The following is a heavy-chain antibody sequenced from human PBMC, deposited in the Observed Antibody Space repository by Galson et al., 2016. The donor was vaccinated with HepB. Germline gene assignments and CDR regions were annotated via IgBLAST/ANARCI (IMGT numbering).Heavy chain of an antibody. CDR1: GFIFGDYA. CDR3: SRVGGFRCSRSSCYLVHHSYFGY. Sequence: SLRLSCAASGFIFGDYAMNWFRQAPGKGLEWIGFIRSKTYGGTTEYAPSVKGRFTISRDDSKNIAYVQMNSLKTEDTAVYYFSRVGGFRCSRSSCYLVHHSYFGYWGPGTLVSVSS. CDR2: IRSKTYGGTT. D-gene: IGHD2-2*01. V-gene: IGHV3-49*03. J-gene: IGHJ4*02.